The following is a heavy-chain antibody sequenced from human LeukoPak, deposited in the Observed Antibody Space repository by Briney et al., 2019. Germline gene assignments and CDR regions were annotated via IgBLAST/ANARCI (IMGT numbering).Heavy chain of an antibody. CDR1: GYTFTGYY. D-gene: IGHD2-15*01. Sequence: ASVKVSCKASGYTFTGYYMHWVRQAPGQGLEWMGWINPNSGGTNYAQKFQGRVTMTGDTSISTAYMELSRLRSDDTAVYYCAREDCSGGSCYHWFDPWGQGTLVTVSS. CDR2: INPNSGGT. CDR3: AREDCSGGSCYHWFDP. V-gene: IGHV1-2*02. J-gene: IGHJ5*02.